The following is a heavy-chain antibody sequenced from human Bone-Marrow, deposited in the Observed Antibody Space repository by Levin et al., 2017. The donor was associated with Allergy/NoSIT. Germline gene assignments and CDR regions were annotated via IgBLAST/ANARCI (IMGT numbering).Heavy chain of an antibody. D-gene: IGHD3-3*01. V-gene: IGHV4-31*03. CDR3: AKGSMGVSAYFDS. CDR1: GGSISTIGHY. Sequence: PSETLSLTCTVSGGSISTIGHYWNWIRQIPGKGLQWIAHIYHTGATQYNPSLKSRVTISVDTSNNQFSLKMTSVTAADTAVYYCAKGSMGVSAYFDSWGQGTRVTVSS. J-gene: IGHJ4*02. CDR2: IYHTGAT.